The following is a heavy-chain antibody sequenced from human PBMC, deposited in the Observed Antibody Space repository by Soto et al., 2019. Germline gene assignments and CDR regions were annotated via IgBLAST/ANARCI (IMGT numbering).Heavy chain of an antibody. CDR1: GFTFSIYG. D-gene: IGHD3-16*01. J-gene: IGHJ3*02. CDR3: ARDDYGGGIPFDI. Sequence: QVQLVESGGGVVQPGRSLRLSCAASGFTFSIYGMHWVRQAPGKGLEWVAAIRDDGSNKYYADSVKGRFTISRDNSKNTVYLQMNSRRSEDTAVYYCARDDYGGGIPFDIWGQGKMVTVSS. CDR2: IRDDGSNK. V-gene: IGHV3-33*01.